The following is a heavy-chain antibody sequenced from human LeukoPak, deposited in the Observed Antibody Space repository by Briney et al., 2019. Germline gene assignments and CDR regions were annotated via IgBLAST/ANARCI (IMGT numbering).Heavy chain of an antibody. D-gene: IGHD3-10*01. CDR3: ARDQLLWFGELGYYYGMDV. CDR1: GGSISSYY. CDR2: IYYSGST. J-gene: IGHJ6*02. Sequence: SETLSLTCTVSGGSISSYYWSWIRQPPGKGLEWIGYIYYSGSTNYNPSLKSRVTISVDKSKNQFSLKLSSVTAADTAVYYCARDQLLWFGELGYYYGMDVWGQGTTVTVSS. V-gene: IGHV4-59*12.